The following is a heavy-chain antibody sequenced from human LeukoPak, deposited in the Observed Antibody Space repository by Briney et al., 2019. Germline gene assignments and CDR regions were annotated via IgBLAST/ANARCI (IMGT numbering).Heavy chain of an antibody. Sequence: ASVKVSCKASGYTFTGYYMHWVRQAPGQGLEWMGWINPNSGGTNYAQKFQGRVSMTRDTSITTAYMELSGLRSDDTAVYYCARDSRSGYSYGSFDYWGQGTLVTVSS. CDR1: GYTFTGYY. V-gene: IGHV1-2*02. D-gene: IGHD5-18*01. J-gene: IGHJ4*02. CDR3: ARDSRSGYSYGSFDY. CDR2: INPNSGGT.